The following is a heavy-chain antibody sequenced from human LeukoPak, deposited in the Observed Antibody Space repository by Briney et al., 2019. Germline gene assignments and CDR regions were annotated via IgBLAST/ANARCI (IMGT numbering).Heavy chain of an antibody. CDR3: ARGPLASPFYYYYYGMDV. J-gene: IGHJ6*02. Sequence: GGSLRLSCAASGFTVSSNYMSWVRQAPGKGLEWVSVIYSGGSTYYADSVKGRFTISRDNSKNTLYLQMNSLRAEDTAVYYCARGPLASPFYYYYYGMDVWGQGTTVTVSS. CDR2: IYSGGST. D-gene: IGHD2-21*01. CDR1: GFTVSSNY. V-gene: IGHV3-53*01.